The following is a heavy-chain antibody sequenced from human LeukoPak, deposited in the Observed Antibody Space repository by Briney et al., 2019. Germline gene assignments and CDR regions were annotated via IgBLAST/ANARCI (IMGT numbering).Heavy chain of an antibody. J-gene: IGHJ4*02. CDR1: GGTFSSYA. D-gene: IGHD3-16*01. V-gene: IGHV1-69*05. CDR2: IIPIFGTA. Sequence: ASVKVSCKASGGTFSSYAISWVRQAPGQGLEWMGGIIPIFGTANYARKFQGRVTITTDESTSTAYMELSSLRSEDTAVYYCARKRGDYFDYWGQGTLVTVSS. CDR3: ARKRGDYFDY.